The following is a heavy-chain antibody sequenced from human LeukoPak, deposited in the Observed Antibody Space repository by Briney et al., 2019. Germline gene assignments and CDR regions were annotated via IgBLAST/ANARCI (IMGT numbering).Heavy chain of an antibody. CDR1: GGSFSGYY. D-gene: IGHD3-10*01. J-gene: IGHJ4*02. CDR3: ARSVRRGSGSYYKD. Sequence: SETLSLTCAVYGGSFSGYYWSWIRQPPGKGLEWIGEINYSGSTNYNPSLKSRVTISVDTSKNQFSLKLSSVTAADTAVYYCARSVRRGSGSYYKDWGQGTLVTVSS. V-gene: IGHV4-34*01. CDR2: INYSGST.